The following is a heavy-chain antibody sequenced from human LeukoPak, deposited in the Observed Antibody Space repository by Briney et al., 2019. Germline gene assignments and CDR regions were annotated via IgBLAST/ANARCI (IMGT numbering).Heavy chain of an antibody. V-gene: IGHV3-7*03. CDR1: GFTFRDHY. J-gene: IGHJ4*02. D-gene: IGHD1-26*01. CDR2: IKPDGSEK. Sequence: GGSLRLSCVTSGFTFRDHYMSWVRQAPGKGLEWVANIKPDGSEKYYADSVKGRFTISRDNAKDSLYLQMNSLRAEDTAVYYCAKDQGSGSFYFDYWGQGTLVTVSS. CDR3: AKDQGSGSFYFDY.